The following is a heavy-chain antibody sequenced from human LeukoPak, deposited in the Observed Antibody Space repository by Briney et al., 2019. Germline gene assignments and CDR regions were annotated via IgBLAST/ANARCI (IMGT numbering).Heavy chain of an antibody. V-gene: IGHV3-49*03. Sequence: GGSLRLSCTASGFTFGDYAMSWFRQAPGKGLEWVGFIRSKAYGGTTEYAASVKGRFTISRDDSKSIAYLQMNSLKTEDTAVYYCTRDPGDGYNVESFDYWGQGTLVTVSS. CDR3: TRDPGDGYNVESFDY. CDR2: IRSKAYGGTT. J-gene: IGHJ4*02. CDR1: GFTFGDYA. D-gene: IGHD5-24*01.